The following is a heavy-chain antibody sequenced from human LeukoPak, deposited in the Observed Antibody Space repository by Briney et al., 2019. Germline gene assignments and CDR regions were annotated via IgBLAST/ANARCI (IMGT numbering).Heavy chain of an antibody. V-gene: IGHV3-23*01. D-gene: IGHD5-18*01. CDR3: AKVGTQLWEVLVNLDYFDY. Sequence: GGSLRLSCAASGFTFSTYAVSWVRQAPGKGLEWVSAISGSGGSTYYADSVKGRFTISRDNSKNTLYLQMNSLRAEDTAVYYCAKVGTQLWEVLVNLDYFDYWGQGTLVTVSS. J-gene: IGHJ4*02. CDR1: GFTFSTYA. CDR2: ISGSGGST.